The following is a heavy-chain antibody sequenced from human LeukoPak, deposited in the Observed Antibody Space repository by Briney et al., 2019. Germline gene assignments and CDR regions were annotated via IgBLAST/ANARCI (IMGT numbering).Heavy chain of an antibody. V-gene: IGHV4-39*07. J-gene: IGHJ4*02. CDR3: ARGGRWYYYDSRFDY. D-gene: IGHD3-22*01. CDR2: IYYSGST. Sequence: SETLSLTCTVSGGSISSSSYYWGWIRQPPGKGLEWIGSIYYSGSTYYNTSLKSRVTISVDTSKNQFSLKLSSVTAADTAVYYCARGGRWYYYDSRFDYWGQGTLVTVSS. CDR1: GGSISSSSYY.